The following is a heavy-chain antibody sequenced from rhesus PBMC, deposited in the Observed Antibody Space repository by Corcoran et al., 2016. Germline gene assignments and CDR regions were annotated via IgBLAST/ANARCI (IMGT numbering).Heavy chain of an antibody. J-gene: IGHJ4*01. D-gene: IGHD6-25*01. CDR3: ARGSGSFYY. V-gene: IGHV4-169*01. CDR2: IYDSGSST. CDR1: GGSISSSY. Sequence: QLQLQESGPGLVKPSETLSVTCTVSGGSISSSYWSWIRQAPGKGLEWILYIYDSGSSTNYNPSLKSRDTLSVDTSNNQLSLKLSSVTTADTAVYYCARGSGSFYYWGQGVLVTVSS.